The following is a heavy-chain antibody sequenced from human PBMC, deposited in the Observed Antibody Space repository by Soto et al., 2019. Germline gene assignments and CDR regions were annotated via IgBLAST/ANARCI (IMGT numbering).Heavy chain of an antibody. J-gene: IGHJ4*02. CDR3: ARVVPAARPQEALDY. CDR1: GYTFTSYG. CDR2: ISAYNGST. V-gene: IGHV1-18*01. D-gene: IGHD6-6*01. Sequence: GASVKVSCKASGYTFTSYGISWVRQAPGQGLEWMGWISAYNGSTNYAQKLQGRVTMTTDTSTSTAYMELRSLRSDDTAVYYCARVVPAARPQEALDYWGQGSLVTVSS.